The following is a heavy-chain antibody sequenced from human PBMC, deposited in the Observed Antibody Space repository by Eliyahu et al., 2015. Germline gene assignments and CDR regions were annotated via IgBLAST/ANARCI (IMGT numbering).Heavy chain of an antibody. CDR3: ARDSMVRGAVSYRPFDY. D-gene: IGHD3-10*01. CDR1: GGSISXGGYY. CDR2: IYYSGST. V-gene: IGHV4-31*03. Sequence: QVQLQESGPGLVKPSQTLSLTCTVSGGSISXGGYYWSWIRQHPGKGLGWIGYIYYSGSTYYNPSLKSRVTISVDTSKNQFSLKLSSVTAADTAVYYCARDSMVRGAVSYRPFDYWGQGTLVTVSS. J-gene: IGHJ4*02.